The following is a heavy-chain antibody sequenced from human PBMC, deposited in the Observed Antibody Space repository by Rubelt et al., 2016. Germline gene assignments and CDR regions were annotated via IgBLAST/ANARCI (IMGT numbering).Heavy chain of an antibody. CDR3: VSPGKEEWFSFDY. D-gene: IGHD3-3*01. V-gene: IGHV4-59*05. CDR1: GFTFGDYA. CDR2: TSYSGST. J-gene: IGHJ4*02. Sequence: VQVVESGGGLVQPGGSLRLSCTASGFTFGDYAMSWVRQAPGKGLEWIGSTSYSGSTYYDPSLKSRVTISVDTSNDQFSLRLSSVTAADTAVYYCVSPGKEEWFSFDYRGQGTLVTVSS.